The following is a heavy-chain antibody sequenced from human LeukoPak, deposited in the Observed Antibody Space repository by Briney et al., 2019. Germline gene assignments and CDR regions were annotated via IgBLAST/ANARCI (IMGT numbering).Heavy chain of an antibody. CDR1: GGSFSGYY. Sequence: SETLSLTCAVYGGSFSGYYWSWIRQPPGKGLEWIGEINHSGSTNYNPSLKSRVTISVDTSKNQFSLKLSSVTAADTAVYYCAEGDGYFDCWGQGTLVTVSS. D-gene: IGHD3-16*01. J-gene: IGHJ4*02. CDR3: AEGDGYFDC. CDR2: INHSGST. V-gene: IGHV4-34*01.